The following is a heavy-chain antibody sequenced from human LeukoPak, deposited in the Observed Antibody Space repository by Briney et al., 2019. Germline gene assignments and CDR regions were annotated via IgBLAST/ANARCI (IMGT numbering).Heavy chain of an antibody. J-gene: IGHJ4*02. D-gene: IGHD1/OR15-1a*01. V-gene: IGHV3-13*01. CDR3: ARAGPKTGTYDY. CDR2: IGTAGDT. CDR1: GFTFSSYD. Sequence: PGGSLRLSCAASGFTFSSYDMHWVRQATGKGLEWVSAIGTAGDTYYPGSVKGRFTISRENAKNSLYLQMNSLRAGDTAGYYCARAGPKTGTYDYWGQGTLVTVSS.